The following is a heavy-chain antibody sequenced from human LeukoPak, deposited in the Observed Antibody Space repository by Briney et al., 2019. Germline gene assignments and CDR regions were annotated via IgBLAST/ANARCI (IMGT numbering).Heavy chain of an antibody. CDR3: AKVRRSMVRGVISGLDY. CDR2: ISGSGGST. D-gene: IGHD3-10*01. V-gene: IGHV3-23*01. CDR1: GFTFSSYW. J-gene: IGHJ4*02. Sequence: GGSLRLSCAASGFTFSSYWMSWVRQAPGKGLEWVSAISGSGGSTYYADSVKGRFTISRDNSKNTLYLQMNSLRAEDTAVYYCAKVRRSMVRGVISGLDYWGQGTLVTVSS.